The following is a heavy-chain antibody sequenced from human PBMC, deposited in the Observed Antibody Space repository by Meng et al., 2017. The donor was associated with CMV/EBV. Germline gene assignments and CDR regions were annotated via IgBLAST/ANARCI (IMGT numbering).Heavy chain of an antibody. V-gene: IGHV4-38-2*02. D-gene: IGHD3-16*02. Sequence: TLSLTCTVSGYSISSGYYWGWIRQPPGKGLEWIGSIYHSGSTYYNPSLKSRVTISVDTSKNQFSLKLSSVTAADTDVYCCARVRGAFGGVIVSLGFDYWGQGTLVTVSS. CDR3: ARVRGAFGGVIVSLGFDY. CDR1: GYSISSGYY. J-gene: IGHJ4*02. CDR2: IYHSGST.